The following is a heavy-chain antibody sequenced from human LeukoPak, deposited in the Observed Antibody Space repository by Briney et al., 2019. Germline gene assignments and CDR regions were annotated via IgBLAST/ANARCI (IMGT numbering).Heavy chain of an antibody. J-gene: IGHJ4*02. D-gene: IGHD2-15*01. CDR2: IDPDGNDK. CDR1: GFTFSSYY. Sequence: GGSLRLSCVASGFTFSSYYMSWVRQAPGKGLEWVAHIDPDGNDKYYVDSVKGRFTISRDNAKNSLYPQVNSLRAEDTAVYYCAREVVVGIGAYNYWGQGTLVTVSS. V-gene: IGHV3-7*01. CDR3: AREVVVGIGAYNY.